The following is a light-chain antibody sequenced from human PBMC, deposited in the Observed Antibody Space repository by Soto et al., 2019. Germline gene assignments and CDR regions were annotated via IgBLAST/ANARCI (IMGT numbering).Light chain of an antibody. V-gene: IGKV1-39*01. CDR1: QRIITY. CDR2: PIS. J-gene: IGKJ2*01. Sequence: IQMTQSPSSLSASVGDRVTITCRASQRIITYLNWYQQKPGKAPKLLISPISTLQRGVPSRFSGSGSGTEFTLTITSRQPEDFATYYCQQSYRTPFTFGQGTKLEIK. CDR3: QQSYRTPFT.